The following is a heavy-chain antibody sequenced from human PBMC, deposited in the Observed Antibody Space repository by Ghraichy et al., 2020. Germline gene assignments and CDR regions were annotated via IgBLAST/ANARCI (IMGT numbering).Heavy chain of an antibody. D-gene: IGHD5-12*01. CDR3: ARDAAGYDPDLDL. V-gene: IGHV3-64*01. Sequence: GESLNISCAASGFTFSNYPMHWVRQAPGKGLEFVSAITTNGGTTYYANSVKGRFTISRDDSKNTLYLQMGSLRPDDMAIYYCARDAAGYDPDLDLWGQGSLVTVSS. J-gene: IGHJ5*02. CDR2: ITTNGGTT. CDR1: GFTFSNYP.